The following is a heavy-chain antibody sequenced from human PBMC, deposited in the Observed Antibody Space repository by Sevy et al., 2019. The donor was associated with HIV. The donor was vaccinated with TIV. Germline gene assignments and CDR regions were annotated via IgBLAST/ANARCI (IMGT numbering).Heavy chain of an antibody. D-gene: IGHD3-22*01. V-gene: IGHV3-53*01. CDR3: ARLNVYYYDDDGYYTTGNAFDI. J-gene: IGHJ3*02. CDR1: GFSVSGTY. Sequence: GGSLRLSCAASGFSVSGTYMSWVRQAPGKGLEWVSVIYSGDKTYHADSVKGRFTISRDSSKNTIYLQLNSLRTEDTAVYYCARLNVYYYDDDGYYTTGNAFDIWGQGTMVTVSS. CDR2: IYSGDKT.